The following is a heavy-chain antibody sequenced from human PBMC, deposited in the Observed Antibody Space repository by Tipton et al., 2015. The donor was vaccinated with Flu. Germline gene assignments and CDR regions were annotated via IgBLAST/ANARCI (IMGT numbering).Heavy chain of an antibody. CDR2: IHRSGST. V-gene: IGHV4-38-2*01. J-gene: IGHJ5*02. D-gene: IGHD4-11*01. CDR3: ARRDYSSYVSEPKNWFDP. Sequence: LRLSCSVSGDYIGSRYYWGWIRQPPGQGLEWIGNIHRSGSTYRNPSLESRVIMSVDTSKNQFSLKLSSVTAADTAVYYCARRDYSSYVSEPKNWFDPWGQGVLVTVSS. CDR1: GDYIGSRYY.